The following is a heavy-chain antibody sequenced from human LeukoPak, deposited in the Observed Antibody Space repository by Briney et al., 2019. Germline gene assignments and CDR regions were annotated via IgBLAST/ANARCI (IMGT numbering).Heavy chain of an antibody. CDR3: ARVGIKSSWYDKFFQH. Sequence: PGGSLRLSCAASGFTFSTYGMSWVRQAPGKGLEWVSVISGSGGSIYYADSVKGRFTISRDNAKNSLYLQMNSLRTEDTAVYYCARVGIKSSWYDKFFQHWGQGTLVTVSS. CDR1: GFTFSTYG. D-gene: IGHD6-13*01. J-gene: IGHJ1*01. CDR2: ISGSGGSI. V-gene: IGHV3-23*01.